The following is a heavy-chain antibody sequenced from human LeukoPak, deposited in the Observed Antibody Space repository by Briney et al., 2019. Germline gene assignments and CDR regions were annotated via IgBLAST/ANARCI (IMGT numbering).Heavy chain of an antibody. CDR2: ISYDGSNK. D-gene: IGHD3-10*01. V-gene: IGHV3-30*18. CDR1: GFTFSSYG. Sequence: GGSLRLSCAASGFTFSSYGMHWVRQAPGKGLEWVAVISYDGSNKYYADSVKGRFTISRDNSKNTLYQQMNSLRAEDTAVYYCAKGASALWFGEFLYWGQGTLVTVSS. CDR3: AKGASALWFGEFLY. J-gene: IGHJ4*02.